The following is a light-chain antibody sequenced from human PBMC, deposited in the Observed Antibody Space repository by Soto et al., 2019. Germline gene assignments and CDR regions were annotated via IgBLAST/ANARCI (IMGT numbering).Light chain of an antibody. J-gene: IGLJ2*01. CDR3: AAWDDSLRAVV. CDR1: RSDIGTYT. Sequence: QSVLTQSPSASGTPGQRVTISCYGSRSDIGTYTVNWYQQLPGTAPTLLIFRNHQRPSGVPDRFSGSKSGTSASLAISGPQSEDEADYYCAAWDDSLRAVVFGGGTQLTVL. CDR2: RNH. V-gene: IGLV1-44*01.